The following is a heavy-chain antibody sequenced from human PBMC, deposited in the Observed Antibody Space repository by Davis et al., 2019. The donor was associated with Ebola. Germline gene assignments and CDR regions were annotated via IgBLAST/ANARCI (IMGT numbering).Heavy chain of an antibody. CDR2: INADGSDT. CDR1: GFTFSHYW. J-gene: IGHJ4*02. V-gene: IGHV3-74*01. D-gene: IGHD4-17*01. CDR3: ARDCCGEAFDY. Sequence: GESLKISCAASGFTFSHYWMHWVRRVPGEGLLWVSRINADGSDTDYADSVKGRFTISRDNAKNTLFLQMNSLTADDTAVYYSARDCCGEAFDYWGQGTLVTVSS.